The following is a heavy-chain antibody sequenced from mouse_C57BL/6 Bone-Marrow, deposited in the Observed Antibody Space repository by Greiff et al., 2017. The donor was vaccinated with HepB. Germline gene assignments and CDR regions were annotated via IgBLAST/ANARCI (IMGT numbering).Heavy chain of an antibody. V-gene: IGHV5-15*01. D-gene: IGHD1-1*01. CDR3: ARHGYGRGFAY. J-gene: IGHJ3*01. Sequence: EVKLVDSGGGLVQPGGSLKLSCAASGFTFSDYGMAWVRQAPRKGPEWVAFISNLAYSIYYADTVTGRFTISRENAKNTLYLEMSSLRSEDTAMYYCARHGYGRGFAYWGQGTLVTVSA. CDR1: GFTFSDYG. CDR2: ISNLAYSI.